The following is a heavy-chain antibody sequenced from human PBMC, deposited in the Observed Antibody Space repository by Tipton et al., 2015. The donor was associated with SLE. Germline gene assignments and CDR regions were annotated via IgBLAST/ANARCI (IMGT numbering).Heavy chain of an antibody. Sequence: QSGAEVKKPGESLRISCKGSGYSFTSYWIGWVRQMPGKGLEWMGIIYPGDSDTTYSPSFQGQVTISADKSISTAYLQWSSLKASDTAMYYCARLGGSSWAYYYYYMDVWGKGTTVTVSS. CDR3: ARLGGSSWAYYYYYMDV. CDR2: IYPGDSDT. V-gene: IGHV5-51*01. D-gene: IGHD6-13*01. J-gene: IGHJ6*03. CDR1: GYSFTSYW.